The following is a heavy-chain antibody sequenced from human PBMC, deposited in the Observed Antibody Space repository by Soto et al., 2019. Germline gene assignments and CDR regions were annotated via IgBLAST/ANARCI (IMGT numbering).Heavy chain of an antibody. CDR3: AHPRGYGVFDAVDI. J-gene: IGHJ3*02. D-gene: IGHD4-17*01. CDR1: GFIFSTYA. V-gene: IGHV3-23*01. CDR2: ISNSGGST. Sequence: HPGGSLRLSCAASGFIFSTYAMNWVRQAPGKGLEWVSAISNSGGSTFYAESVRGRFTISRDNSIKTLYLQMRSLRTEDTAVYYCAHPRGYGVFDAVDIWGQGTMVTVSS.